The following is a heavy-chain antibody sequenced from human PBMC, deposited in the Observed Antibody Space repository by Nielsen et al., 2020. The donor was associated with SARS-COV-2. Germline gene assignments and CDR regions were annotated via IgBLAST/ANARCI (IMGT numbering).Heavy chain of an antibody. Sequence: ASVKVSCKASGYTFTSYAMNWVRQAPGQGLEWMGWINTNTGNPTYAQGFTGRFVFSLDTSVSTAYLQISSLKAEDTAVYYCARDFSVEFAQAGPLVYYYGMDVWGQGTTVTVSS. CDR1: GYTFTSYA. CDR3: ARDFSVEFAQAGPLVYYYGMDV. D-gene: IGHD5/OR15-5a*01. CDR2: INTNTGNP. V-gene: IGHV7-4-1*02. J-gene: IGHJ6*02.